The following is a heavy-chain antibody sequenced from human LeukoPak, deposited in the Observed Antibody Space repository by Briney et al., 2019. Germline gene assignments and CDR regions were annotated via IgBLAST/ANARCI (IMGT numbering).Heavy chain of an antibody. CDR2: IKQDGSEK. J-gene: IGHJ5*02. D-gene: IGHD3-10*01. Sequence: GRSLRLSCAASGFTFSSYWMSWVRQAPGKGLEWVANIKQDGSEKYYVDSVKGRFTISRDNAKNSLYLQMNSLRAEDTAVYYCARDLGWFGEDWFDPWGQGTLVTVSS. V-gene: IGHV3-7*04. CDR1: GFTFSSYW. CDR3: ARDLGWFGEDWFDP.